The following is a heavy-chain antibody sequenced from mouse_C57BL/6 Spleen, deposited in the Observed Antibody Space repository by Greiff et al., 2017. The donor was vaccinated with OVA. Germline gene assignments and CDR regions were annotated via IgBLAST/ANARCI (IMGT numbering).Heavy chain of an antibody. Sequence: QVQLQQPGAELVKPGASVKLSCKASGYTFTSYWMHWVKQRPGQGLEWIGMIHPNSGSTNYNEKFKSKATLTVDKSSSTAYMHLSSLTSEDSAVEDCASAGTGYYDMDYWGQGTSVTVSS. CDR3: ASAGTGYYDMDY. CDR2: IHPNSGST. V-gene: IGHV1-64*01. D-gene: IGHD4-1*01. J-gene: IGHJ4*01. CDR1: GYTFTSYW.